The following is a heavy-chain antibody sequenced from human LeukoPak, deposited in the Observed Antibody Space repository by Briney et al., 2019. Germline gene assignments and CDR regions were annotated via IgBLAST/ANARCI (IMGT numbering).Heavy chain of an antibody. D-gene: IGHD2-15*01. CDR2: IKQDGSEK. J-gene: IGHJ6*02. V-gene: IGHV3-7*01. CDR3: ARDDWAASGFYGMDV. CDR1: GFTFSTYW. Sequence: GGSLRLSCAASGFTFSTYWMSWVRQAPGKGLEWVASIKQDGSEKYYVDSVKGRFTISRDNAKNSLSLQMNSLRAEDMAVYYCARDDWAASGFYGMDVWGRGTTVSVSS.